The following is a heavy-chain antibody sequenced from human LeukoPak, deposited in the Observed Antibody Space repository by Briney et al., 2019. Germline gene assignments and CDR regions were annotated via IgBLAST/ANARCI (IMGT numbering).Heavy chain of an antibody. CDR2: IRYDGSNK. Sequence: GASPRLSCAASGFTFSRYGMHWVRQAPGKGLEWVAVIRYDGSNKYYADSVKGRFTISRDNSKNTLYLQMNSLRAEDTAVYYCAKDPHYRGYLDYWGQGTLVTVSS. J-gene: IGHJ4*02. V-gene: IGHV3-33*06. CDR3: AKDPHYRGYLDY. CDR1: GFTFSRYG. D-gene: IGHD4/OR15-4a*01.